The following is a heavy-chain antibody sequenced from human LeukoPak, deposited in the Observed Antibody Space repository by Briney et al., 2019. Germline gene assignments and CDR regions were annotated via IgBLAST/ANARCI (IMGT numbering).Heavy chain of an antibody. J-gene: IGHJ3*02. Sequence: SETLSLTCTVSGGSISSGSYYWSWIRQPAGKGLEWIGRIYTSGSTNYNPSLKSRVTISIDTSKNQFSLKLNSVTAADTAVYYCAKNWGGYAFDIWGQGTMVTVSS. CDR2: IYTSGST. D-gene: IGHD7-27*01. V-gene: IGHV4-61*02. CDR1: GGSISSGSYY. CDR3: AKNWGGYAFDI.